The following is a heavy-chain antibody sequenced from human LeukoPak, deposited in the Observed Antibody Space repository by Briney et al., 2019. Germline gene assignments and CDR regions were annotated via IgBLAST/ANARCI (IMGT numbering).Heavy chain of an antibody. D-gene: IGHD5-18*01. CDR3: AKDLYTAMVQYYFDY. CDR1: GFTFSSYA. V-gene: IGHV3-23*01. J-gene: IGHJ4*02. Sequence: PGGSLRLSCAASGFTFSSYAMSWVRQAPGKGLEWVSAISGSGGSTYYADSVKGRFTISRDNSKNTLYLQMNSLRAEDTAVYYCAKDLYTAMVQYYFDYWAREPWSPSPQ. CDR2: ISGSGGST.